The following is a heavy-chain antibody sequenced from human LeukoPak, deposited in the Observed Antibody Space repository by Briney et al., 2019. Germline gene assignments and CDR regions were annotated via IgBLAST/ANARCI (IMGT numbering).Heavy chain of an antibody. CDR1: GFTFSSYE. CDR3: ARDSRHAYYYDSSGSPPDI. Sequence: GGSLRLSCAASGFTFSSYEMNWVRQAPGKGLEWVSYISSSGSTIYYADSVKGRFTISRDNAKNSLYLQMNSLRAEDTAVYYCARDSRHAYYYDSSGSPPDIWGQGTTVTVSS. J-gene: IGHJ3*02. V-gene: IGHV3-48*03. CDR2: ISSSGSTI. D-gene: IGHD3-22*01.